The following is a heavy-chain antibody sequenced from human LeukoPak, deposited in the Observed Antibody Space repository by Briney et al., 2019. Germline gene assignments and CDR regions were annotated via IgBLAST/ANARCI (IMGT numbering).Heavy chain of an antibody. CDR2: ISSNGGST. J-gene: IGHJ4*02. Sequence: PGGSLRLSCAGSGFTFSSYAMHWVRQAPGKGLEYVSAISSNGGSTYYANSVKGRFTISRDNSKNTLYLQMGSLRAEDMAVYYCAREDSSGWYYFDYWGQGTLVTVSS. V-gene: IGHV3-64*01. D-gene: IGHD6-19*01. CDR3: AREDSSGWYYFDY. CDR1: GFTFSSYA.